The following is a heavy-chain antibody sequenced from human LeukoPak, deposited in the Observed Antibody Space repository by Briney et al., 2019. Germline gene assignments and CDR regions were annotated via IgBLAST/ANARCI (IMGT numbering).Heavy chain of an antibody. CDR3: ARLREIPVFGVVTKSTSYFDY. D-gene: IGHD3-3*01. V-gene: IGHV3-7*01. CDR2: IKQDRSEK. CDR1: GFTFRKHW. Sequence: GGSLRLSCAADGFTFRKHWMSWVRQAPGKGLELVANIKQDRSEKYYVDSVKGRFTISRDNAKNSLYLQMNSLRAEDTAVYYCARLREIPVFGVVTKSTSYFDYWSQGTLVTVSS. J-gene: IGHJ4*02.